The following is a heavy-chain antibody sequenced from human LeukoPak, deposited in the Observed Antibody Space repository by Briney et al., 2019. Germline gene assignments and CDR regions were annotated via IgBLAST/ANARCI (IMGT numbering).Heavy chain of an antibody. Sequence: GASLRLSCAVSGFTVSSNYMSWVRQAPGKVLEWVSVLYSGGNTYYADSVKGRFTISRDNSKNTLYLQMNSLRVEDTAVYYCARVGRGDIYGYGDYWGQGTLVTVSS. D-gene: IGHD5-18*01. CDR1: GFTVSSNY. CDR3: ARVGRGDIYGYGDY. CDR2: LYSGGNT. V-gene: IGHV3-66*01. J-gene: IGHJ4*02.